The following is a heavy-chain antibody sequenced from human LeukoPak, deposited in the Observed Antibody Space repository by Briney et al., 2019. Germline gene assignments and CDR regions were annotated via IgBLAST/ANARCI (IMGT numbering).Heavy chain of an antibody. V-gene: IGHV3-30*18. J-gene: IGHJ4*02. CDR1: GFTFSSYG. Sequence: GGSLRLSCAASGFTFSSYGMHWVRQAPGKGLEWVAVISYDGSNKYYADSVKGRFTISRDNSKNTLYLQMNSLRAEDTAVYYCAKDHYYGSGSLDYRGQGTLVTVSS. D-gene: IGHD3-10*01. CDR2: ISYDGSNK. CDR3: AKDHYYGSGSLDY.